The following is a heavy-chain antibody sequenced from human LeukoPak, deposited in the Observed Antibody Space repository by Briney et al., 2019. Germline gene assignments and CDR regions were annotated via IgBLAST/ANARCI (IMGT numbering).Heavy chain of an antibody. Sequence: PSETMSLTCTVSGGSISSYYWSWIWQPPGKGLEWIGYIHYSGSTNYNPSLKSRGTISVDTSKSQFSLKLNSVTAADTAVYYCARHWVGTSTTYYYYRIDVWGQGTTFTVSS. CDR3: ARHWVGTSTTYYYYRIDV. CDR2: IHYSGST. CDR1: GGSISSYY. D-gene: IGHD1-7*01. V-gene: IGHV4-59*08. J-gene: IGHJ6*02.